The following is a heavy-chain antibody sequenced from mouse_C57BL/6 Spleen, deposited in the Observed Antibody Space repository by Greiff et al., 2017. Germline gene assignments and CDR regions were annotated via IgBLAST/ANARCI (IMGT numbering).Heavy chain of an antibody. Sequence: DVQLQESGPGLVKPSQSLSLTCSVTGYSITSGYYWNWIRQFPGNKLEWMGYISYDGSNNYNPSLKNRISITRDTSKNQFFLKLNSVTTEDTANYDCASEADGYYWFAYGGQGTLVTVSA. CDR3: ASEADGYYWFAY. D-gene: IGHD2-3*01. CDR2: ISYDGSN. V-gene: IGHV3-6*01. J-gene: IGHJ3*01. CDR1: GYSITSGYY.